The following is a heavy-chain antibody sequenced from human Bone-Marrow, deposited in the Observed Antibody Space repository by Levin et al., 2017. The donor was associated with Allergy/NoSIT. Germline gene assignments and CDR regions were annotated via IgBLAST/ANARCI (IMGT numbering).Heavy chain of an antibody. CDR3: AREGYYDFWSGYYRDYYYGMDV. J-gene: IGHJ6*02. V-gene: IGHV3-7*01. CDR2: IKQDGSEK. D-gene: IGHD3-3*01. CDR1: GFTFSSYW. Sequence: PGGSLRLSCAASGFTFSSYWMSWVRQAPGKGLEWVANIKQDGSEKYYVDSVKGRFTISRDNAKNSLYLQMNSLRAEDTAVYYCAREGYYDFWSGYYRDYYYGMDVWGQGTTVTVSS.